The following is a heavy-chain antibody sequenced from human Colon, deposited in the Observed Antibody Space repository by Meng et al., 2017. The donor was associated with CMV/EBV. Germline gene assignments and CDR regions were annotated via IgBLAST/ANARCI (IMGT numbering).Heavy chain of an antibody. CDR2: IRYDGANK. CDR1: GFTFSSYG. V-gene: IGHV3-30*02. D-gene: IGHD2-2*01. CDR3: AKVGYCSSASCYYHPMDV. J-gene: IGHJ6*04. Sequence: GGSLRLSCAASGFTFSSYGMHWVRQAPGKGLEWLAFIRYDGANKHYADSVKGRYTISRDNSKSTLYLQINSLRAEDTAVYYCAKVGYCSSASCYYHPMDVWGKGTTVTVSS.